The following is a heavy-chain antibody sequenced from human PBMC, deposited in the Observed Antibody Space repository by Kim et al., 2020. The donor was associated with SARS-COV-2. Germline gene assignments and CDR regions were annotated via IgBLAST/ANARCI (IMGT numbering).Heavy chain of an antibody. Sequence: TTYAYSGRGRFTISRDNAKNTVFLQMNSLRADDTALYYCTRDVGSGGDYWGQGTQVTVSS. V-gene: IGHV3-74*03. J-gene: IGHJ4*02. CDR2: T. CDR3: TRDVGSGGDY. D-gene: IGHD3-10*01.